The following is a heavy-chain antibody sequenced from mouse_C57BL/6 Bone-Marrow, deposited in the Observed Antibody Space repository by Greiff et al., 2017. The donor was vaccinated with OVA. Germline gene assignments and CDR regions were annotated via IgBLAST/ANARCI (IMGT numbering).Heavy chain of an antibody. J-gene: IGHJ3*01. CDR2: ISSGSSTI. D-gene: IGHD2-1*01. CDR1: GFTFSDYG. CDR3: ANYYGNYEGFAY. Sequence: EVQLQESGGGLVKPGGSLKLSCAASGFTFSDYGMHWVRQAPGKGLEWVAYISSGSSTIYYADTVKGRFTISRDNAKNTLFLQMTSLRSEDTAMYYCANYYGNYEGFAYWGQGTLVTVSA. V-gene: IGHV5-17*01.